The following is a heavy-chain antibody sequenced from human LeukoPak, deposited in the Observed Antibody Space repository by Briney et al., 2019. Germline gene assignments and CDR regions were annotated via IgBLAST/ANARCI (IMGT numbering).Heavy chain of an antibody. D-gene: IGHD1-26*01. CDR3: ARGSLGVGATTDDAFDI. CDR1: GYTFTGYY. V-gene: IGHV1-2*02. J-gene: IGHJ3*02. CDR2: INPNSDGT. Sequence: GASVKVSCKASGYTFTGYYMHWVRQAPGQGLEWMGWINPNSDGTNYAQKFQGRVTMTRDTSISTAYMELSRLRSDDTAVYYCARGSLGVGATTDDAFDIWGQGTMVTVSS.